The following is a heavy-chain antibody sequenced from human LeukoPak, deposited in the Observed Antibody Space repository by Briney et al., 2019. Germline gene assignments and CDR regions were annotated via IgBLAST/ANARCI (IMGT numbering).Heavy chain of an antibody. CDR3: ASPYYYDSLNAFDI. CDR2: IYSGGST. CDR1: GFTVSSNY. J-gene: IGHJ3*02. V-gene: IGHV3-53*01. Sequence: GGSLRLSCAASGFTVSSNYMSWVRQAPGKGLEWVSVIYSGGSTYYADSVKGRFTISRDNSKNTLYLQMNSLRAEDTAVYYCASPYYYDSLNAFDIWGQGTMVTVSS. D-gene: IGHD3-22*01.